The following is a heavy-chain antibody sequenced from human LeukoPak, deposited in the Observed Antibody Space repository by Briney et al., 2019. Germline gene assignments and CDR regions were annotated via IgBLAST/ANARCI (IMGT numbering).Heavy chain of an antibody. Sequence: ASVKVSCKASGYTFTSYGISWARQAPGQGLVWMGWISAYNGNTNYAQKFQGRVTMTTDTSTSTAYMELRSLRSDDTAVYYCARVGPGYCSSTSCYHSWFDPWGQGTLVTGSS. CDR3: ARVGPGYCSSTSCYHSWFDP. CDR1: GYTFTSYG. V-gene: IGHV1-18*04. CDR2: ISAYNGNT. D-gene: IGHD2-2*01. J-gene: IGHJ5*02.